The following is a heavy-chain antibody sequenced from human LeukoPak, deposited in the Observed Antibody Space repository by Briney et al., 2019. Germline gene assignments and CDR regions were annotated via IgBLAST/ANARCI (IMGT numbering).Heavy chain of an antibody. CDR1: GFTFSSYW. V-gene: IGHV3-53*01. D-gene: IGHD6-19*01. J-gene: IGHJ4*02. Sequence: GGSLRLSCAASGFTFSSYWMTWIRQAPGKGLEWVSVIYSGGSTYYADSVKGRFTISRDNSKNTLYLQMNSLRAEDTAVYYCAREHRSGWFARYYFDYWGQGTLVTVSS. CDR2: IYSGGST. CDR3: AREHRSGWFARYYFDY.